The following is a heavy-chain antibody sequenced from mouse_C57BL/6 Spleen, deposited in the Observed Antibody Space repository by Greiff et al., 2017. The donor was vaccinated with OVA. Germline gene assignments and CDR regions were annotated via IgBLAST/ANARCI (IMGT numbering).Heavy chain of an antibody. J-gene: IGHJ4*01. D-gene: IGHD1-1*01. CDR2: IHPNSGST. CDR3: ARLFITTVVARSHAMDY. V-gene: IGHV1-64*01. Sequence: QVQLQQPGAELVKPGASVKLSCKASGYTFTSYWMHWVKQRPGQGLEWIGMIHPNSGSTNYNEKFKSKATLTVDKSSSTAYMQLSSLTSEDSAVYYCARLFITTVVARSHAMDYWGQGTSVTVSS. CDR1: GYTFTSYW.